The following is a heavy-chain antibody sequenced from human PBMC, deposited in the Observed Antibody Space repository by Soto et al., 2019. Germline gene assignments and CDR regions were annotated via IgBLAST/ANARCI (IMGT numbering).Heavy chain of an antibody. D-gene: IGHD3-3*01. CDR2: IYYSGST. CDR3: ASVPYYDFWSGYYIGWFDP. V-gene: IGHV4-59*12. CDR1: GGSISSYY. Sequence: SETLSLTCTVSGGSISSYYWSWIRQPPGKGLEWIGYIYYSGSTNYNPSLKSRVTISVDTSKNQFSLKLSSVTAADTAVYYCASVPYYDFWSGYYIGWFDPWGQGTLVTVSS. J-gene: IGHJ5*02.